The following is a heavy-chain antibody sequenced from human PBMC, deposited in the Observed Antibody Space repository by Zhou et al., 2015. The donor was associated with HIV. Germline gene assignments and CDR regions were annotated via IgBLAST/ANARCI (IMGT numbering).Heavy chain of an antibody. Sequence: QVQLVQSGAEVKKPGSSVKVSCKASGGTFSSYAISWVRQAPGQGLEWMGGIIPIFGTANYAQKFQGRVTITADESTSTAYMELSSLRSEDTAVYYCARGSLYCSSTSCLDGHFDYWGQGTLVTVSS. D-gene: IGHD2-2*01. CDR3: ARGSLYCSSTSCLDGHFDY. CDR2: IIPIFGTA. CDR1: GGTFSSYA. J-gene: IGHJ4*02. V-gene: IGHV1-69*12.